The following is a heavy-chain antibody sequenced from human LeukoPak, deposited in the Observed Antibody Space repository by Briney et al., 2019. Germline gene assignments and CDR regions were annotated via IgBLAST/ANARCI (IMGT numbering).Heavy chain of an antibody. CDR3: ARHYGSGSYYSPFDY. Sequence: SETLSLTCTVSGGSISSSSYYWGWIRQSPGKGLEWIGSIYYSGSTYYNPSLKSRVTISVDTSKNQFSLKLSSVTAADTAVYYCARHYGSGSYYSPFDYWGQGTLVTVSS. CDR2: IYYSGST. CDR1: GGSISSSSYY. V-gene: IGHV4-39*01. D-gene: IGHD3-10*01. J-gene: IGHJ4*02.